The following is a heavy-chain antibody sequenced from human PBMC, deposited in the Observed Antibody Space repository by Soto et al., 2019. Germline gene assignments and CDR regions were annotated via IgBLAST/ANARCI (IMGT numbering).Heavy chain of an antibody. V-gene: IGHV4-39*01. CDR1: GDSITSKSYY. J-gene: IGHJ1*01. D-gene: IGHD6-13*01. CDR3: ARQAAGTGYFQH. CDR2: IYYSGST. Sequence: SETMSLTCTVSGDSITSKSYYWGWIRQPPGKGLEWIGCIYYSGSTHYNPSLKSRLTISVDTSKNQFSLKLSSVTAADTAVYSCARQAAGTGYFQHWGQGTLVTVSS.